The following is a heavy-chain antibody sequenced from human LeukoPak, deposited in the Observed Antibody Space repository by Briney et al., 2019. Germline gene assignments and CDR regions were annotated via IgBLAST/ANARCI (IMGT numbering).Heavy chain of an antibody. Sequence: SETLSLTCAVYGGSFSGYYWSWIRQPPGKGLEWIGEINHSGSTNYNPSLKSRVTISVGTSKNQFSLKLSSVTAADTAVYYCARGYYYHSSGYYGLDDWGQGTLVTVSS. V-gene: IGHV4-34*01. CDR1: GGSFSGYY. D-gene: IGHD3-22*01. J-gene: IGHJ4*02. CDR3: ARGYYYHSSGYYGLDD. CDR2: INHSGST.